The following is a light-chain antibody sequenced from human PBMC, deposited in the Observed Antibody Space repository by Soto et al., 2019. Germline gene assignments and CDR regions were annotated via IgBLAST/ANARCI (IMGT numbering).Light chain of an antibody. CDR2: EGS. J-gene: IGLJ7*01. CDR3: CSYAGSSTV. CDR1: SSDVGSYNL. Sequence: QSALTQPASVSGSPGQSITISCTGTSSDVGSYNLVSWYQQHPGKAPKLMIYEGSKRPSGVSNRFSGSKSGNTASLTISGLQAEDECHYYCCSYAGSSTVFGGGTQLTVL. V-gene: IGLV2-23*01.